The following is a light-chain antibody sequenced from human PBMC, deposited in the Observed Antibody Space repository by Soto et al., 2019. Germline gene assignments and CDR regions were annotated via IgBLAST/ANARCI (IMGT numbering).Light chain of an antibody. J-gene: IGKJ2*02. CDR2: GAS. CDR3: QQYNNWPPWT. Sequence: EIVMMQSPATLSVSPGERATLSCRASQSVSSNLAWYQQKPGQAPRLLIYGASTRATGIPARFSGSRSGTEFTLTISSLQSEDFAVYYCQQYNNWPPWTFGQGTKLEIK. V-gene: IGKV3-15*01. CDR1: QSVSSN.